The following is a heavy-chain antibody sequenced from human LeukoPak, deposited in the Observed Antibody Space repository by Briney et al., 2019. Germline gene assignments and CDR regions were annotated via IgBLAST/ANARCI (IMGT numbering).Heavy chain of an antibody. CDR2: IYYSGST. CDR1: GGSISSSSYY. J-gene: IGHJ6*03. V-gene: IGHV4-39*07. CDR3: ARDRASWGSPNYYYYMDV. D-gene: IGHD2-2*01. Sequence: SETLSLTCTVSGGSISSSSYYWGWIRQPPGKGLEWIGSIYYSGSTYYNPSLKSRVTISVDTSKNQFSLKLSSVTAADTAVYYCARDRASWGSPNYYYYMDVWGKGTTVTISS.